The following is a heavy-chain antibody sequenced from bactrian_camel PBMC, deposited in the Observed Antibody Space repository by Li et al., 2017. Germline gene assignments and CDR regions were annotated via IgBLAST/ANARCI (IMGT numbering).Heavy chain of an antibody. CDR1: GDDYNTNY. CDR2: IYTAGGNA. D-gene: IGHD3*01. V-gene: IGHV3S40*01. CDR3: AANPTISDCYSSSWFKRARY. J-gene: IGHJ4*01. Sequence: VQLVESGGGSVQAGGSLRLSCAPSGDDYNTNYMVVAWFRQGPGKEREGIAAIYTAGGNAYSADSVKGRFTISQDGANNTVYLQMDSLKPEDTATYYCAANPTISDCYSSSWFKRARYWGQGTQVTVS.